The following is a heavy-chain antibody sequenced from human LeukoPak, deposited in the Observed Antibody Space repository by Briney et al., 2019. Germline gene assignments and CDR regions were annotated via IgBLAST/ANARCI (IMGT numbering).Heavy chain of an antibody. J-gene: IGHJ4*02. CDR3: AKDKWAQYGDYGAPLDY. CDR2: ISGSGGST. V-gene: IGHV3-23*01. CDR1: GFTFSSYA. Sequence: GGSLRLSCAASGFTFSSYAMSWVRQAPGKGLEWVSAISGSGGSTYYADSVKGRFTISRDNSKNTLYLQMNSLRAEDTAVYYCAKDKWAQYGDYGAPLDYWGQGTLVTVSS. D-gene: IGHD4-17*01.